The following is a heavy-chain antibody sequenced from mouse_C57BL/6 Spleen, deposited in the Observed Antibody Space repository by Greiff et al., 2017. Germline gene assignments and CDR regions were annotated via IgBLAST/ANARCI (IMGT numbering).Heavy chain of an antibody. J-gene: IGHJ4*01. CDR1: GYTFTGYW. Sequence: VQLQESGAELMKPGASVKLSCKATGYTFTGYWIEWVKQRPGHGLEWIGEILPGSGSTNYNEKFKGKATFTADTSSNTAYMQLSSLTTEDSAIYYCARLVYYDYDEGDYYAMDYWGQGTSVTVSS. CDR3: ARLVYYDYDEGDYYAMDY. V-gene: IGHV1-9*01. CDR2: ILPGSGST. D-gene: IGHD2-4*01.